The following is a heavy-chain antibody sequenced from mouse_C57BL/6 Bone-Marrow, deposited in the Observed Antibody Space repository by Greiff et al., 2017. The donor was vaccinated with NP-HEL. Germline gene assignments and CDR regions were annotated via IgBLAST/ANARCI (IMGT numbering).Heavy chain of an antibody. D-gene: IGHD2-4*01. V-gene: IGHV1-62-2*01. J-gene: IGHJ2*01. CDR1: GYTFTEYT. Sequence: VQLKESGAELVKPGASVKLSCKASGYTFTEYTIHWVKQRSGQGLEWIGWFYPGSGSIKYNEKFKDKATLTADKSSSTVYMELSRLTSEDSAVYFCARHEGGRLPRDYFDYWGQGTTLTVSS. CDR2: FYPGSGSI. CDR3: ARHEGGRLPRDYFDY.